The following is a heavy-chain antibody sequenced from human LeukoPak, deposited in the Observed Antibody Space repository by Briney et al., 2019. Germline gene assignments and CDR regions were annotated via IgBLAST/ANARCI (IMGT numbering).Heavy chain of an antibody. CDR3: AKDRVGYFDY. CDR1: GFTFDDYA. Sequence: GGSLRLSCAASGFTFDDYAMHWVRQAPGKGLEWVSGISWNSGSIGYADSVKGRFTISRDNAKNSLYLQVNSLRAEDTALYYCAKDRVGYFDYWGQGTLVTVSS. J-gene: IGHJ4*02. CDR2: ISWNSGSI. V-gene: IGHV3-9*01.